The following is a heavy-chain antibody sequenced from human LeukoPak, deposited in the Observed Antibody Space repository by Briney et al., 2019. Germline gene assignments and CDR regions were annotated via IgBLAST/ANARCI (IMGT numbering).Heavy chain of an antibody. CDR2: VSESGDTT. Sequence: PGGSLRLSCAASGFTFSNYAMNWVRQAPGKGLEWVSGVSESGDTTYDADSVKGRFTISRDNSKNTLYLQMNSLRVEDTAVYYCAKGSFPLDYWGQGTLVTVSS. CDR1: GFTFSNYA. D-gene: IGHD3-10*01. V-gene: IGHV3-23*01. CDR3: AKGSFPLDY. J-gene: IGHJ4*02.